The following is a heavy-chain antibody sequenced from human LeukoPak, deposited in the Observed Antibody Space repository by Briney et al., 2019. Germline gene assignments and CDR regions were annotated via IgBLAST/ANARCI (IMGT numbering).Heavy chain of an antibody. J-gene: IGHJ4*02. CDR2: ISAYNGNT. D-gene: IGHD6-19*01. CDR1: GYTFTSYG. V-gene: IGHV1-18*01. CDR3: ARDKEQWLVHGDFDY. Sequence: ASVKVSCKASGYTFTSYGISWVRQAPGQGLEWMGWISAYNGNTNYAQKLQGRVTMTTDTSTSTAYMELRSLRSDDTAVYYCARDKEQWLVHGDFDYRGQGTLVTVSS.